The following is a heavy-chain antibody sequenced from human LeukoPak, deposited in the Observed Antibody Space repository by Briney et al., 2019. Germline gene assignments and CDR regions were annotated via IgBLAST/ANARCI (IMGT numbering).Heavy chain of an antibody. CDR1: GFTFSSYA. CDR2: ISYDGSNK. J-gene: IGHJ4*02. Sequence: GGSLRLSCAASGFTFSSYAMHWVRQAPGKGLEWVAVISYDGSNKYYADSVKGRFTISRDNSKNTLYLQMNSLRAEDTAVYYCAKDMSGRYYDSSGYYYRTDLSKYYFDYWGQGTLVTVSS. V-gene: IGHV3-30-3*01. D-gene: IGHD3-22*01. CDR3: AKDMSGRYYDSSGYYYRTDLSKYYFDY.